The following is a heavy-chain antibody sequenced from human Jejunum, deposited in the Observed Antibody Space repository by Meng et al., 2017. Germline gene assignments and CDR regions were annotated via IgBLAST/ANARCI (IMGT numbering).Heavy chain of an antibody. CDR3: ARRGPGANSADY. Sequence: ASVKVSCKASGYTFNGYYMQWVRQAPGQGLEWMGWINPNSGGANLAQKFQGRVTMTRDTSISTAYMELSWLRSDDTAVYYCARRGPGANSADYWGQGTLVTVSS. CDR1: GYTFNGYY. D-gene: IGHD2/OR15-2a*01. V-gene: IGHV1-2*02. CDR2: INPNSGGA. J-gene: IGHJ4*02.